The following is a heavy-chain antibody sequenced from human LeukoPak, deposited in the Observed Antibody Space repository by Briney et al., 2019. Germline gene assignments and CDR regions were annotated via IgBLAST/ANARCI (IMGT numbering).Heavy chain of an antibody. V-gene: IGHV1-2*02. Sequence: ASVKVSCKASGGTFSSYAISWVRQAPGQGLEWMGWINPNSGGTNYAQKFQGRVTMTRDTSISTAYMELSRLRSDDTAVYYCARDTRWLQLGYFDYWGQGTLVTVSS. CDR2: INPNSGGT. CDR1: GGTFSSYA. J-gene: IGHJ4*02. CDR3: ARDTRWLQLGYFDY. D-gene: IGHD5-24*01.